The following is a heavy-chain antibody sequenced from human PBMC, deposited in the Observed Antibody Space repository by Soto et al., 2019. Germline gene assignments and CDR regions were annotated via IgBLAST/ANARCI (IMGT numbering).Heavy chain of an antibody. CDR3: AKEVASHYYDSSGYYYEDAFDI. D-gene: IGHD3-22*01. Sequence: GGSLRLSCAASGFTFSSYAMSWVRQAPGKGLEWVSAISGSGGSTYYADSVKGRFTISRVNSKNTLYLQMNSLRAEDTAVYYCAKEVASHYYDSSGYYYEDAFDIWGQGTMVTVSS. V-gene: IGHV3-23*01. CDR2: ISGSGGST. J-gene: IGHJ3*02. CDR1: GFTFSSYA.